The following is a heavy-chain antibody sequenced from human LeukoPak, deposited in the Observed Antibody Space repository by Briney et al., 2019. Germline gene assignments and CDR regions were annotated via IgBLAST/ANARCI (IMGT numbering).Heavy chain of an antibody. V-gene: IGHV3-66*02. CDR2: IYSGGST. J-gene: IGHJ6*02. D-gene: IGHD3-22*01. Sequence: GGSLRLSCAASGFTVSSNYMSWVRQAPGKGLEWVSVIYSGGSTYYADSVKGRFTISRDNSKNTLYLQVNSLRAEDTAVYYCARDTTRKYYYDSSGYYSEYYYYGMDVWGQGTTVTVSS. CDR1: GFTVSSNY. CDR3: ARDTTRKYYYDSSGYYSEYYYYGMDV.